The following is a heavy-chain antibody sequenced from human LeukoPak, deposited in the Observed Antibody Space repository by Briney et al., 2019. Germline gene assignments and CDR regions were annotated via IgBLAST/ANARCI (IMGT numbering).Heavy chain of an antibody. CDR3: AREETGPMALGYYYYGMDV. D-gene: IGHD3-10*01. V-gene: IGHV4-59*12. CDR2: ISDIGSI. Sequence: ASETLSLTCTVSGGSISSYYWSWIRQPPGKGLEWIAYISDIGSINYNPSLKSRVTISLDTSKNQFSLKLSSVTAADTAVYYCAREETGPMALGYYYYGMDVWGQGTTVTVSS. J-gene: IGHJ6*02. CDR1: GGSISSYY.